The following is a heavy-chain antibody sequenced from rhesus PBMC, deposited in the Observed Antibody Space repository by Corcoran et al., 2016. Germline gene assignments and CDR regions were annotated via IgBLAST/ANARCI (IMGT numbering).Heavy chain of an antibody. Sequence: QVQLQESGPGLVKPSETLSLTCAVSGGSISSGYYYWSWIRQPPGKGLEWIGYITYSWSTSYNPSFKSRVTISRDTSKNQFSLKLSSVTAADTAVYYCAREIYGGGVDYWGQGVLVTVSS. CDR3: AREIYGGGVDY. J-gene: IGHJ4*01. V-gene: IGHV4-122*02. D-gene: IGHD4-29*01. CDR2: ITYSWST. CDR1: GGSISSGYYY.